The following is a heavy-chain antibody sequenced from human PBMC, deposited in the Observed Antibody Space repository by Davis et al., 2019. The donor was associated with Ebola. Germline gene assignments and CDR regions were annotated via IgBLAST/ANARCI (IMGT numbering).Heavy chain of an antibody. CDR1: GFTFSSYT. V-gene: IGHV3-21*01. J-gene: IGHJ6*02. D-gene: IGHD3-10*01. CDR3: ARVGGDHYGSGSPRYFYGMDV. CDR2: ISSTSSYI. Sequence: GESLKISCAVSGFTFSSYTMKWVRQAPGKELEWVSSISSTSSYIYYRDSVKGRFTISRDNAKNSLYLQMNSLRVEDTAVYYCARVGGDHYGSGSPRYFYGMDVWGQGTAVIVSS.